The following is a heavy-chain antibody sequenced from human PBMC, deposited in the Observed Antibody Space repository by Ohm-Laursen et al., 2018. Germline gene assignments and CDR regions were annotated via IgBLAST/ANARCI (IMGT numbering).Heavy chain of an antibody. CDR2: IYTSGST. CDR1: GSFISDYY. J-gene: IGHJ4*02. Sequence: TLSLTCTVSGSFISDYYWSWIRQPAGKGLEWIGRIYTSGSTNYHPSLKSRVTMSVDTSKNQFSLKLTSMTAADTAVYYCARGHGYINFDYWGQGTLVTVSS. V-gene: IGHV4-4*07. CDR3: ARGHGYINFDY. D-gene: IGHD5-24*01.